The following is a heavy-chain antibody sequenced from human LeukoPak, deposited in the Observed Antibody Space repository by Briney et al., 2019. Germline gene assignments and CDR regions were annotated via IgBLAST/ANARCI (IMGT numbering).Heavy chain of an antibody. J-gene: IGHJ5*02. V-gene: IGHV4-31*03. Sequence: TSQTLSLTCTVSGGSISSGGYYWSWIRQHPGKGLEWIGYIYYSGSTYYNPSLKSRVTISVDTSKNQFSLKLSSVTAADTAVYYCAREKDYDYVWGSYRYTETWGQGTLVTVSS. CDR2: IYYSGST. CDR1: GGSISSGGYY. D-gene: IGHD3-16*02. CDR3: AREKDYDYVWGSYRYTET.